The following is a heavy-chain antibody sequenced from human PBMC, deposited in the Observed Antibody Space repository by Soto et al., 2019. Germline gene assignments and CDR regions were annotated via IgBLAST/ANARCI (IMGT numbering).Heavy chain of an antibody. Sequence: EVQLVASGGGLVQPGGSLRLSCAGSGFTFRSYNMSWVRQAPGKGLEWVSYISSSGSAIYYADFVKGRFTISRDNAKNSLSLQMNSLRDEYTAVYYCARVVLSSWYRFDYWGQGCLVTVSP. CDR2: ISSSGSAI. D-gene: IGHD6-13*01. CDR1: GFTFRSYN. CDR3: ARVVLSSWYRFDY. V-gene: IGHV3-48*02. J-gene: IGHJ4*02.